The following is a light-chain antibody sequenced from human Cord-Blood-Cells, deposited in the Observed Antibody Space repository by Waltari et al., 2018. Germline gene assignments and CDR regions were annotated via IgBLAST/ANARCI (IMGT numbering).Light chain of an antibody. CDR1: SSDVGGYNY. CDR2: DVS. Sequence: QSALTQPRSVSGSPGQSVTISCTGTSSDVGGYNYVSWYQQHPRKAPKPMIYDVSKRPSGVPDRFSGSKSGNTASLTISGLQAEDEADYYCCSYAGSYTWVFGGGTKLTVL. J-gene: IGLJ3*02. V-gene: IGLV2-11*01. CDR3: CSYAGSYTWV.